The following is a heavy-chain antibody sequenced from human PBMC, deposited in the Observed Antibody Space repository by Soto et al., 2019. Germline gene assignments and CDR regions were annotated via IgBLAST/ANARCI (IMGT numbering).Heavy chain of an antibody. D-gene: IGHD3-10*01. J-gene: IGHJ5*02. V-gene: IGHV1-18*01. Sequence: QVQLVQSGAEVKKPGASVKVSCKASGYTFTSYGISWVRQAPGQGLEWMGWISAYNGNTNYAQKFQGRVTMTTDTSTSTAYMELRSLRSDDTAVYYWARDIFWGCFGESNWLDPWGQGTLVTVSS. CDR1: GYTFTSYG. CDR3: ARDIFWGCFGESNWLDP. CDR2: ISAYNGNT.